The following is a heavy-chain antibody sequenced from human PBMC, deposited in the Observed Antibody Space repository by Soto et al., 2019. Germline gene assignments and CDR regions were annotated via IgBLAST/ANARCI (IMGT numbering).Heavy chain of an antibody. Sequence: PGGSLRLSCAASGFTFITAWMNWVRQAPGKGLEWVGRIKSKNDGGTTDYAAPVKGRFTISRDDSKNTVYLQMNSLRTEDTALYYCAADLPGHGGGYEFDYWGQGTPVTVSS. J-gene: IGHJ4*01. CDR3: AADLPGHGGGYEFDY. V-gene: IGHV3-15*07. CDR1: GFTFITAW. D-gene: IGHD2-15*01. CDR2: IKSKNDGGTT.